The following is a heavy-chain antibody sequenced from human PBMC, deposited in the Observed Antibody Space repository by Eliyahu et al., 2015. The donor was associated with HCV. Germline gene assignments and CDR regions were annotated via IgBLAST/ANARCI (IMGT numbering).Heavy chain of an antibody. Sequence: QVQLQQSGPGLVKPXQTLSPTXAXSGDSVXSXSVVWNWIRQSPSRGLEWLGRTYYRSKWYNDYAVSVKSRITINPDTSKNQFSLQLNSVTPEDTAVYYCARARYDSSGYPFDYWGQGTLVTVSS. V-gene: IGHV6-1*01. CDR3: ARARYDSSGYPFDY. J-gene: IGHJ4*02. D-gene: IGHD3-22*01. CDR1: GDSVXSXSVV. CDR2: TYYRSKWYN.